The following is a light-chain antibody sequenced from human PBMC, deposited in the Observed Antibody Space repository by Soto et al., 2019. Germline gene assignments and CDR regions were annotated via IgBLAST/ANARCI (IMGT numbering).Light chain of an antibody. CDR1: QSISAW. CDR3: QQYNNYGSWT. V-gene: IGKV1-5*03. Sequence: DIQMTQSPSTLSASVGDRVTITCRASQSISAWLAWYQQKPGKAPKLLIYKASSLEGGVPSRFSGSGSGTDFTLTISSLQPDDFATYYCQQYNNYGSWTFGQGTKVEIK. CDR2: KAS. J-gene: IGKJ1*01.